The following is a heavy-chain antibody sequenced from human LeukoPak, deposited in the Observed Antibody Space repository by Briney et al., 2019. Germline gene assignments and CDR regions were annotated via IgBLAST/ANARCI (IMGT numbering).Heavy chain of an antibody. V-gene: IGHV4-59*01. J-gene: IGHJ3*02. CDR2: IYYSGST. Sequence: KASETLSLTCTVSAGSISSYYWSWIRQPPGKGLEWIGYIYYSGSTNYNPSLKSRVTISVATSKKQFSLKLRSVTAADTAVYYCARGLTSRGAFDIWGQGTMVTVSS. CDR1: AGSISSYY. CDR3: ARGLTSRGAFDI. D-gene: IGHD3-16*01.